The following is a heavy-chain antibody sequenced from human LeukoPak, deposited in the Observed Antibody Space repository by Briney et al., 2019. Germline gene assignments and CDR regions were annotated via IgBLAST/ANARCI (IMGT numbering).Heavy chain of an antibody. CDR3: ARGHPLLWFGEYGYYFDY. V-gene: IGHV3-7*01. CDR1: GFSFRNYW. D-gene: IGHD3-10*01. J-gene: IGHJ4*02. CDR2: IKEDGSKK. Sequence: GGSLRLSCVASGFSFRNYWMSWVRQAPGKGLEWVANIKEDGSKKNHLESVKGRFTISRDNAKNFLYLQMNSLRVEDTDLYYCARGHPLLWFGEYGYYFDYWGQGTLVTVSS.